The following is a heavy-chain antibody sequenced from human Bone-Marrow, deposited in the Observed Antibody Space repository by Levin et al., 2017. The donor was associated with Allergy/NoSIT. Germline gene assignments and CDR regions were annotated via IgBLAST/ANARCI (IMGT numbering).Heavy chain of an antibody. CDR1: GYRFNTYW. CDR3: ARQMFGSGKKIDY. CDR2: TDPSDSYV. V-gene: IGHV5-10-1*01. D-gene: IGHD3-10*01. J-gene: IGHJ4*02. Sequence: GESLKISCEASGYRFNTYWINWVRQMPGKGLEWMAKTDPSDSYVNYNPSFQGHVTISVDKSINTVYVQWSSLKASDTAMYYCARQMFGSGKKIDYWGQGTLVTVS.